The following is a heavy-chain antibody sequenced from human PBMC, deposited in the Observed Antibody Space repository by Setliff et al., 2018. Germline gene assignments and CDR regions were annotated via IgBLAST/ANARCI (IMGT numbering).Heavy chain of an antibody. CDR1: GGSFSTYY. V-gene: IGHV4-34*01. D-gene: IGHD2-2*01. Sequence: SETLSLTCAVYGGSFSTYYWIWIRQPPGKGLEWIGEINHSGSTNYNPSLKSRVTISVDTSKNQFSLKLSSVTAADTALYYCAKDWNPSTYWYTDYFDSWGQGTLVTVSS. J-gene: IGHJ4*02. CDR3: AKDWNPSTYWYTDYFDS. CDR2: INHSGST.